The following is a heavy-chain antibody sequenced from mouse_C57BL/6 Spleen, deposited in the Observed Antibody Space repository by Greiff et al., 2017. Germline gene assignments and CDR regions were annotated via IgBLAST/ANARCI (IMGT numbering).Heavy chain of an antibody. V-gene: IGHV1-82*01. D-gene: IGHD2-4*01. CDR1: GYAFSSSW. J-gene: IGHJ4*01. CDR2: IYPGDGDT. CDR3: ARWVYDYDYARDY. Sequence: QVQLQQSGPELVKPGASVKISCKASGYAFSSSWMNWVKQRPGKGLEWIGRIYPGDGDTNYNGKFKGKATLTADKSSSTAYMQLSSLTSEDSAVYFCARWVYDYDYARDYWGQGTSVTVSS.